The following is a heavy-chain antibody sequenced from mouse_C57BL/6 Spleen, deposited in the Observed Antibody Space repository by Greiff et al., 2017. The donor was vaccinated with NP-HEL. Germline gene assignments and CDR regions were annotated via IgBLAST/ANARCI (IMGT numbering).Heavy chain of an antibody. CDR1: GYTFTSYW. Sequence: QVQLQQPGAELVKPGASVKLSCKASGYTFTSYWMHWVKQRPGQGLEWIGMIHPNSGSTNYNEKFKSKATLTVDKSSSTAYMQLSSLTSEDSAVYYCAREAYGYYGSSYLTLDYWGQGTTLTVSS. D-gene: IGHD1-1*01. CDR2: IHPNSGST. CDR3: AREAYGYYGSSYLTLDY. V-gene: IGHV1-64*01. J-gene: IGHJ2*01.